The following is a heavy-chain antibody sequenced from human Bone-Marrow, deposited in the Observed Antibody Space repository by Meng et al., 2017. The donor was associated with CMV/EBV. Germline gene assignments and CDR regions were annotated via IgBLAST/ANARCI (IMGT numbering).Heavy chain of an antibody. CDR1: GFTFSSYA. V-gene: IGHV3-23*01. CDR3: ATDGRWELLIDI. J-gene: IGHJ3*02. Sequence: GESLKISCAASGFTFSSYAMSWVRQAPGKGLEWVSAISGSGGSTYYADSVKGRFTISRDNSKNTLYLQMNSLRAEDTAVYYCATDGRWELLIDIWGQGPMVTVSS. D-gene: IGHD1-26*01. CDR2: ISGSGGST.